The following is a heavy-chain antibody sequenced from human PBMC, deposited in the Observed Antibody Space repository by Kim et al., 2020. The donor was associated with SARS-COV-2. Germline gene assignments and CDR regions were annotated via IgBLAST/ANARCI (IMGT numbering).Heavy chain of an antibody. V-gene: IGHV3-7*03. J-gene: IGHJ4*02. Sequence: VSLRLSCAGSGITFSGFWMTWVRQVPGKGLEWLANIKEDGSQKNYADSVTGRFNISRDDSKNSVYLEMNYLRGDDTGIFYCATTGSGWGFDIWGLGNLVTVSS. CDR3: ATTGSGWGFDI. D-gene: IGHD6-19*01. CDR2: IKEDGSQK. CDR1: GITFSGFW.